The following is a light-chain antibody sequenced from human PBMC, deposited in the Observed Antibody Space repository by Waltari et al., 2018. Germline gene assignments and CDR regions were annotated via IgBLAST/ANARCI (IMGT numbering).Light chain of an antibody. CDR2: DVK. CDR1: SSDVGGYNY. Sequence: QSDLSQPASMSGSPGQSITISCTGTSSDVGGYNYVSLYQEYQGKAPKLIIYDVKNRPSGVSNRFAGSKSGNTASLTISGLQAEDEADYYCSSYTSTSTVLFGGGTKVTVL. CDR3: SSYTSTSTVL. V-gene: IGLV2-14*03. J-gene: IGLJ2*01.